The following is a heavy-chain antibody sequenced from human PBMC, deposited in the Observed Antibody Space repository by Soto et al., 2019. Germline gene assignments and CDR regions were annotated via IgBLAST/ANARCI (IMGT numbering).Heavy chain of an antibody. Sequence: PSETLSLTCAVYGGSFSDFYWNWIRQSPGKGLEWIGEINHSGDTNYNPSLKSRVTISVDKSKNQFSLKLSSVTAADTAVYYCARDRENWLGGRLVSFGNWFDPWGQGTLVTVSS. V-gene: IGHV4-34*01. CDR2: INHSGDT. D-gene: IGHD6-19*01. J-gene: IGHJ5*02. CDR1: GGSFSDFY. CDR3: ARDRENWLGGRLVSFGNWFDP.